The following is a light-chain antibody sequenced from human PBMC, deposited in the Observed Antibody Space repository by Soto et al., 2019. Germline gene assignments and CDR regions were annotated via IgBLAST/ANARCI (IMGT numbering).Light chain of an antibody. Sequence: ETVMTQAPPTLPLSPWERASRSCMASQSVSSSYLAWYQQKPGQAPRLLIYGASTRATGIPARFSGSGSGTELTLTISSLQSEDFAVYYCQQYNNWPRTFGQGTKVDIK. CDR3: QQYNNWPRT. CDR1: QSVSSSY. V-gene: IGKV3-15*01. J-gene: IGKJ1*01. CDR2: GAS.